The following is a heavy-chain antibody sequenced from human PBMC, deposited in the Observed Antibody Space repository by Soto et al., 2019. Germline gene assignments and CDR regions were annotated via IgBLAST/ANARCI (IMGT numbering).Heavy chain of an antibody. V-gene: IGHV4-30-2*01. Sequence: LSLTCAVSGGSISSGGYSWSWIRQPPGKGLEWIGYIYHSGSTYYNPSLKSRVTISVDRSKNQFSLKLSSVTAADTAVYYCARKTTVRTHYFDYWGQGTLVTVSS. J-gene: IGHJ4*02. CDR2: IYHSGST. CDR1: GGSISSGGYS. CDR3: ARKTTVRTHYFDY. D-gene: IGHD4-4*01.